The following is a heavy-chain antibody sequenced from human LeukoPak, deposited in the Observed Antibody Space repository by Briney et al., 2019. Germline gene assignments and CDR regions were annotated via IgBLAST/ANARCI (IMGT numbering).Heavy chain of an antibody. CDR2: ISAYNGNT. D-gene: IGHD3-22*01. CDR3: ARGQLYYYDSSGSFDY. CDR1: GYTFTSYG. J-gene: IGHJ4*02. V-gene: IGHV1-18*01. Sequence: ASVKVSCKASGYTFTSYGISWVRQAPGQGLERMGWISAYNGNTNYAQKLQGRVTMTTDTSTSTAYMELRSLRSDDTAVYYCARGQLYYYDSSGSFDYWGQGTLVTVSS.